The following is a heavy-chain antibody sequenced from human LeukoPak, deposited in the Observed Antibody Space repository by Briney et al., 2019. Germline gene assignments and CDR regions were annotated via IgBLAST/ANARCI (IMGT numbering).Heavy chain of an antibody. Sequence: ASVKVSCKASGYTFANYYIHWVRQAPGQGLEWMGLINPSGGSTSYAQKFQGRVTTTRDPSPSTVSMQLSSLRSEDTAVYYCARAAGHSSAYYSDYWGQGTLVSVSS. V-gene: IGHV1-46*01. CDR3: ARAAGHSSAYYSDY. D-gene: IGHD3-22*01. CDR1: GYTFANYY. CDR2: INPSGGST. J-gene: IGHJ4*02.